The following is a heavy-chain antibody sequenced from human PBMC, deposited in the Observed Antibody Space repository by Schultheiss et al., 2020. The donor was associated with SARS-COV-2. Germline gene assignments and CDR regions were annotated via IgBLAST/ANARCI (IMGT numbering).Heavy chain of an antibody. CDR1: GFTFSSYD. J-gene: IGHJ4*02. CDR2: IGTAGDP. V-gene: IGHV3-13*05. Sequence: GGSLRLSCAASGFTFSSYDMHWVRQATGKGLEWVSAIGTAGDPYYPGSVKGRFTISRENAKNSLYLQMNSLRAEDTALYYCAKEHIVGATGGFDYWGQGTLVTVSS. CDR3: AKEHIVGATGGFDY. D-gene: IGHD1-26*01.